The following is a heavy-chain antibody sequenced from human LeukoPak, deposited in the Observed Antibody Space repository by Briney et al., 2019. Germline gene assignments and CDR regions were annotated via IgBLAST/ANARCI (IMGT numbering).Heavy chain of an antibody. J-gene: IGHJ4*02. CDR2: IYHSGST. CDR1: GYSISSGFF. V-gene: IGHV4-38-2*02. D-gene: IGHD5-18*01. Sequence: PSETLSLTCTVSGYSISSGFFWGWIRQPPGKGLEWIGSIYHSGSTYYNPSLKSRVTISVDTSKNQFSLKLSSVTAADTAVYYCARVVPAWIQLEWSDYFDYWGQGTLVTVSS. CDR3: ARVVPAWIQLEWSDYFDY.